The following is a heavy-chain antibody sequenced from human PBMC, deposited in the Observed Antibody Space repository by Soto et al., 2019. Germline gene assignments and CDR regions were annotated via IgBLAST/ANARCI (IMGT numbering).Heavy chain of an antibody. D-gene: IGHD6-13*01. Sequence: AGGSLRLSCAASGFTFSSYAMSWVRQARGKGLEWVSAISGSGGSTYYADSVKGRFTISRDNSKNTLYLQMNSLRAEATAVYYCANWGAGTPLFDYWGQGTLVTVSS. CDR2: ISGSGGST. CDR1: GFTFSSYA. CDR3: ANWGAGTPLFDY. J-gene: IGHJ4*02. V-gene: IGHV3-23*01.